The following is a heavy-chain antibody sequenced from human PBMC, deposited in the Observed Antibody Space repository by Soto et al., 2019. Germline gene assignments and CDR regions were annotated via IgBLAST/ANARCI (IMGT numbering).Heavy chain of an antibody. CDR2: IDPGDSDT. J-gene: IGHJ4*02. CDR3: ARLQAAAGDNDLTFDY. D-gene: IGHD6-13*01. V-gene: IGHV5-51*01. CDR1: GYSFTSYW. Sequence: PGESLKISCKGSGYSFTSYWIGWVRQMPGKGLEWMGMIDPGDSDTRYSPSFQGHVTISADKSISTAYLQWSSLKASDTAMYYCARLQAAAGDNDLTFDYWGQGSLVTVSS.